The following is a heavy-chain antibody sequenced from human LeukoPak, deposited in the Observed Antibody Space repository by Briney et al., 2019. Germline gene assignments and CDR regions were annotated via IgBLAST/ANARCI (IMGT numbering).Heavy chain of an antibody. V-gene: IGHV3-53*01. Sequence: GGSLRLSCAASGFTVSSNYMSWVRQAPGKGLEWVSVIYSGGSTYYADSVKGRFTISRDNSKNTLYLQMNSLRAEDPAVYYCARVVPPLYYFDYWGQGTLVTVSS. CDR3: ARVVPPLYYFDY. D-gene: IGHD3-10*01. J-gene: IGHJ4*02. CDR2: IYSGGST. CDR1: GFTVSSNY.